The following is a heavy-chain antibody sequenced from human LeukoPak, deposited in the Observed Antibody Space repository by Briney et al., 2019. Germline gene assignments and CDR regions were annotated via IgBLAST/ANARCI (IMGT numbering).Heavy chain of an antibody. J-gene: IGHJ4*02. V-gene: IGHV3-74*01. D-gene: IGHD5-18*01. Sequence: GGSLRLSCAVSGFTFSSYWMHWVRQTPGKGLVWVSRLNSDGSRTSYADSVKGRFTISRDNAKNTLYLQMNSLRAEDTAVYYCARGGNTAPDFDYWGQGTLFTVSS. CDR3: ARGGNTAPDFDY. CDR2: LNSDGSRT. CDR1: GFTFSSYW.